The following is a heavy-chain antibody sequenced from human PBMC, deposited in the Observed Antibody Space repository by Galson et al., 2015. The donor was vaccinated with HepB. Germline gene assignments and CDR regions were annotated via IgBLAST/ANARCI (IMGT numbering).Heavy chain of an antibody. Sequence: SLRLSCAASGFTFSRYWMHWVRQAPGKGLVWVSRIISDGSSTSYADSVKGRFTISRDNAKNTLYLQMNSLRVEDTAVYYCARGPVAGTYYYDSSGYYLDYWGQGTLVTVST. D-gene: IGHD3-22*01. CDR2: IISDGSST. CDR3: ARGPVAGTYYYDSSGYYLDY. CDR1: GFTFSRYW. J-gene: IGHJ4*02. V-gene: IGHV3-74*01.